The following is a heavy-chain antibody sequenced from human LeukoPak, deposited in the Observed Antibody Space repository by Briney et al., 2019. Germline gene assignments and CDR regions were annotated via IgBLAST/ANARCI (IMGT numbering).Heavy chain of an antibody. CDR1: GLTFSGYY. D-gene: IGHD2-2*01. V-gene: IGHV3-11*04. J-gene: IGHJ4*02. CDR2: ISSSRDTI. Sequence: GETLTLTCAASGLTFSGYYVTWIRQAPGKGLEWVSYISSSRDTIYYPDSVKGRFTISRDNADNSVYLQMSSLRAEDTALYYCARVRTPGYCSTARCYVGYWGQGTLVTVSS. CDR3: ARVRTPGYCSTARCYVGY.